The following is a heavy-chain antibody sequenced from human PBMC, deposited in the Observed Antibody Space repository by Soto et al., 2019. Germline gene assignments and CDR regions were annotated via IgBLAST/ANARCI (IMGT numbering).Heavy chain of an antibody. V-gene: IGHV1-69*13. CDR2: IIPIFGTA. D-gene: IGHD1-1*01. CDR3: ASGRRQTGTTS. J-gene: IGHJ4*02. CDR1: GGTFSSYA. Sequence: ASVKVSCKASGGTFSSYAISWVRQAPGQGLEWMGGIIPIFGTANYAQKFQGGVTITADESTSTAYMELSSLRSEDTAVYYCASGRRQTGTTSWGQGTLVTVSS.